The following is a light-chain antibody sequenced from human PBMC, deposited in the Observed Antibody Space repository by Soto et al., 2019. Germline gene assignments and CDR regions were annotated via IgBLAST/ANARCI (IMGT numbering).Light chain of an antibody. CDR1: SSDVGGYNY. J-gene: IGLJ3*02. Sequence: QSALTQPASVSGSPGQSITISCTGTSSDVGGYNYVSWYQQHPGKAPKLMIYDVTTRPSGVSNRFSGSKSGNTASLTISGLQAEDEADYYCSSYTGTSTVLFGGGTQLTVL. V-gene: IGLV2-14*03. CDR2: DVT. CDR3: SSYTGTSTVL.